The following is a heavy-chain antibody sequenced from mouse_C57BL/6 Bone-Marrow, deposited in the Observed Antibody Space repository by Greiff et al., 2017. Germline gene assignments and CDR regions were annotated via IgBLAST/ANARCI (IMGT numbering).Heavy chain of an antibody. CDR2: ISSGSSTI. V-gene: IGHV5-17*01. CDR3: ARPGYYGSPYYYAMDY. Sequence: EVQVVESGGDLVKPGGSLKLSCAASGFTFSDYGMHWVRQAPEKGLEWVAYISSGSSTIYYADTVKGRFTISRDNAKNTLFLQMTSLRSEDTAMYYCARPGYYGSPYYYAMDYWGQGTSVTVSS. J-gene: IGHJ4*01. CDR1: GFTFSDYG. D-gene: IGHD1-1*01.